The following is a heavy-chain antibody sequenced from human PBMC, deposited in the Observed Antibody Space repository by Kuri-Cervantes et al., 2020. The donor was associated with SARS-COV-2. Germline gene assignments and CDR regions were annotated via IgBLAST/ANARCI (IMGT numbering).Heavy chain of an antibody. V-gene: IGHV3-23*01. CDR1: GFTFSSYA. CDR2: ISSRGDST. Sequence: GESLKISCAASGFTFSSYAMSWVRQAPGKGLEWVSSISSRGDSTYYADSVRGRFTISRDNSKNTLYLQMNSLRAYDTSVYYCAKNRRTVAAPFDYWGQGTLVTVSS. CDR3: AKNRRTVAAPFDY. J-gene: IGHJ4*02. D-gene: IGHD4-23*01.